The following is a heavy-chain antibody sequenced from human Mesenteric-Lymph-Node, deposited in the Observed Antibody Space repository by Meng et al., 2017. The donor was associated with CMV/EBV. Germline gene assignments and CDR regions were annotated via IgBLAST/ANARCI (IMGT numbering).Heavy chain of an antibody. V-gene: IGHV3-48*04. CDR2: ISSSSSII. J-gene: IGHJ3*01. CDR1: GFTFSTYN. D-gene: IGHD3-9*01. Sequence: GGSLRLSCAASGFTFSTYNLNWVRQAPGKGLEWVSHISSSSSIIYYADSVKGRFTISRDNAKNSLYLQMNSLRAEDTAVYFCARDHTLRNYDVLTGYYPDAFDVWGLGTLVTVSS. CDR3: ARDHTLRNYDVLTGYYPDAFDV.